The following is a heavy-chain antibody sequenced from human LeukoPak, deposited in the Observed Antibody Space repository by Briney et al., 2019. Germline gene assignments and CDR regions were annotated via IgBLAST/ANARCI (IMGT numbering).Heavy chain of an antibody. D-gene: IGHD3-3*01. CDR1: GGSISSGGYY. Sequence: PSETLSLTCTVSGGSISSGGYYWSWIRQHPRKGLEGIGYIYYSGSTYYNPSLKSRLTISVDTSKNQFSLKLSSVTAADTAVYYCARVGTNYDFWSGYATLYFDYWGEGTLVTVSS. CDR2: IYYSGST. CDR3: ARVGTNYDFWSGYATLYFDY. V-gene: IGHV4-31*03. J-gene: IGHJ4*02.